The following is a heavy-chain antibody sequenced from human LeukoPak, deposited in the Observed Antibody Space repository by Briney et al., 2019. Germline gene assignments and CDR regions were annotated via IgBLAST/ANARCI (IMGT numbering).Heavy chain of an antibody. CDR3: ARRFSSSWPYYFDY. CDR2: LYYSGST. V-gene: IGHV4-59*08. Sequence: SETLSLTCTVSGGSISSYYWSWIRQPPGKGLEWIGFLYYSGSTNYNPSLKSRVTISVDTSKNQFSLKLSSVTAADTAVYYCARRFSSSWPYYFDYWGQGTLVTVSS. D-gene: IGHD6-13*01. CDR1: GGSISSYY. J-gene: IGHJ4*02.